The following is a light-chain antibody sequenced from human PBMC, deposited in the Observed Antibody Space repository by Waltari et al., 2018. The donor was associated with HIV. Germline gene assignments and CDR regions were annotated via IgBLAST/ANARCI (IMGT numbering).Light chain of an antibody. Sequence: EIVMTQSPATLSVSPGARATLSCRASQSVSSNLAWYQQEPGQAPRLLVFGASTRATSIPARFSGSGSGTQFTLTISSLQSEDVTVYYCQQYNNWPPEIPFDPGTKVDIK. CDR1: QSVSSN. CDR2: GAS. V-gene: IGKV3-15*01. CDR3: QQYNNWPPEIP. J-gene: IGKJ3*01.